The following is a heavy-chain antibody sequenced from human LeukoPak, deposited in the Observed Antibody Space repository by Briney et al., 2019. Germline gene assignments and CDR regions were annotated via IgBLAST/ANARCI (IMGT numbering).Heavy chain of an antibody. V-gene: IGHV1-69*05. CDR3: ARDRSSGWYGGGYDY. Sequence: SSVKVSCKASGGTFSSYAISWVRQAPGQGLEWMGRITPIFGTANYAQKFQGRVAITTDESTSTAYVELSSLRSEDTAVYYCARDRSSGWYGGGYDYWGQGTLVTVSS. J-gene: IGHJ4*02. CDR2: ITPIFGTA. D-gene: IGHD6-19*01. CDR1: GGTFSSYA.